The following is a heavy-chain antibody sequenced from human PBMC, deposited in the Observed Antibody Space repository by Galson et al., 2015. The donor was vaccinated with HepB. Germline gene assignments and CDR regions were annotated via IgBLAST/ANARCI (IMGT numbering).Heavy chain of an antibody. D-gene: IGHD5-12*01. CDR2: ISGSGGST. V-gene: IGHV3-23*01. Sequence: SLRLSCAASGFTFSSYAMSWVRQAPGKGLEWVSAISGSGGSTYYADSVKGRFTISRDNSKNTLYLQMNSLRAEDTAVYYCAKVRYSGHDLLYFDYWGQGTLVTVSS. CDR1: GFTFSSYA. CDR3: AKVRYSGHDLLYFDY. J-gene: IGHJ4*02.